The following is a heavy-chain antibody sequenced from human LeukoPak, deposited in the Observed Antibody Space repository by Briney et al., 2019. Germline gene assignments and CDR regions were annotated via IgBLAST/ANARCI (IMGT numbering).Heavy chain of an antibody. D-gene: IGHD6-13*01. CDR2: IYSKTSGEST. J-gene: IGHJ4*02. Sequence: GGSPRLSCAASGFTFSKAWMNWVRQAPGKGLEWVGRIYSKTSGESTEYAAPVKGRFIISRDDSKNTVWLQMNSLKTEDTAVYYCARGSNADGSRDFDQWGQGTLVTVSP. V-gene: IGHV3-15*01. CDR1: GFTFSKAW. CDR3: ARGSNADGSRDFDQ.